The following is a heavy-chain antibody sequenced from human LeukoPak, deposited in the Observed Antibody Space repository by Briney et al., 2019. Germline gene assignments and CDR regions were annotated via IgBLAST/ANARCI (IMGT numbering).Heavy chain of an antibody. J-gene: IGHJ4*02. D-gene: IGHD1-20*01. CDR2: INLNSGGT. Sequence: GASVKVSCKASGYTFSGYYMHWVRQAPGQGLGWMGWINLNSGGTNYAQKFQGRVAMTGDTSISTAYMELSRLRSDDTAVYYCAREGYNRNDRGDYYFDYWGQGTLVTVSS. CDR1: GYTFSGYY. CDR3: AREGYNRNDRGDYYFDY. V-gene: IGHV1-2*02.